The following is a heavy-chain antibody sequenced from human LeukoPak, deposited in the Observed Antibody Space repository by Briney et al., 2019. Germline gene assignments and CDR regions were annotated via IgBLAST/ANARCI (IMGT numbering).Heavy chain of an antibody. CDR2: ISFHGTNE. J-gene: IGHJ1*01. CDR1: GFNFSAYG. D-gene: IGHD3-22*01. Sequence: GGSLRLSCTASGFNFSAYGMHWVRQAPGKGLDWVAVISFHGTNEYCADSVKGRFTISRDNSNNTLYLQMNSVRAEDTAVYYCAKGRRGSSYVHYFDTWGQGTLVTVSS. V-gene: IGHV3-30*18. CDR3: AKGRRGSSYVHYFDT.